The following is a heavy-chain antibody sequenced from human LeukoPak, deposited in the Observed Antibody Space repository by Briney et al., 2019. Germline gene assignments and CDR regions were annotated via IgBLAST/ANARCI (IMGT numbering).Heavy chain of an antibody. CDR1: GGSFSGSY. Sequence: SETLSLTCAVYGGSFSGSYWSWIRQPPGKGLEWIGEINHSGSTNYNPSLKSRVTISVDTSKNQFSLKLSSVTAADTAVYYCARGRDFWSGYAHYMDVWGKGTTVTVSS. CDR3: ARGRDFWSGYAHYMDV. J-gene: IGHJ6*03. CDR2: INHSGST. V-gene: IGHV4-34*01. D-gene: IGHD3-3*01.